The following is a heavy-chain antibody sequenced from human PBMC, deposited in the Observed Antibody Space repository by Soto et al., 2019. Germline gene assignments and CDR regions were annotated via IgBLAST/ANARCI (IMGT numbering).Heavy chain of an antibody. CDR3: AYSHIIETTSGHNCFDP. Sequence: QITLKESGPTLVKPTQTLTLTCTFSGFSLSTAGVGVGWIRQPPGKALEWLALVYWNDDQRYSPSLNSRPTITRDTSKNQVVLTMTNIDPADTGTYYCAYSHIIETTSGHNCFDPWGQGTLVTVSS. CDR2: VYWNDDQ. CDR1: GFSLSTAGVG. J-gene: IGHJ5*02. V-gene: IGHV2-5*01. D-gene: IGHD1-20*01.